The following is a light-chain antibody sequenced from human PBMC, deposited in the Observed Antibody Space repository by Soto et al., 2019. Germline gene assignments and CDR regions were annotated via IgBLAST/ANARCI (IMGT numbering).Light chain of an antibody. CDR3: QQYGSSPLT. CDR2: GAS. V-gene: IGKV3-20*01. Sequence: EIVLTQSPGTLSLSPGERAALSCRASQSVSSSYLAWYQQKPGQAPRLLIYGASSRATGIPDRFSGSGSGTDFTVTISRLVPEDFSVYYCQQYGSSPLTFGGGTKV. CDR1: QSVSSSY. J-gene: IGKJ4*01.